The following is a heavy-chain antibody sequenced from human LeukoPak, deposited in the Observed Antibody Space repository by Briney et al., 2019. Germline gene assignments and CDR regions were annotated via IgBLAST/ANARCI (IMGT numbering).Heavy chain of an antibody. CDR3: AKAGITIFGVVISHNAFDI. Sequence: GGSLRLSCAASGFTFSSYGMHWVRQAPGKGLEWVAVIWYGGSNKYYADSVKGRFTISRDNSKNSLYLQMNSLRAEDTAVYYCAKAGITIFGVVISHNAFDIWGQGTMVTVSS. CDR1: GFTFSSYG. J-gene: IGHJ3*02. V-gene: IGHV3-33*06. CDR2: IWYGGSNK. D-gene: IGHD3-3*01.